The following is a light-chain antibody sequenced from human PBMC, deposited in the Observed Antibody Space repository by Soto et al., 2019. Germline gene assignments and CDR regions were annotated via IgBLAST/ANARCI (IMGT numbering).Light chain of an antibody. CDR1: SSDVGGYNY. V-gene: IGLV2-14*01. CDR3: GSITRSSTSV. Sequence: QSALTQPASVSGSPGQSITISCTGTSSDVGGYNYVSWYQQHPGKAPKLMIYEVSNRPSGVSNRFSGSKSGNTASLTISGLQAEDEADYYCGSITRSSTSVFGTGTKVNVL. CDR2: EVS. J-gene: IGLJ1*01.